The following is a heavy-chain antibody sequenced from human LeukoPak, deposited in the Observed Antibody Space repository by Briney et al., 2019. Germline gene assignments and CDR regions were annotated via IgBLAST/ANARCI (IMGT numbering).Heavy chain of an antibody. V-gene: IGHV3-30*18. Sequence: GRSLRLSCAAPRFTFSSYSMHWVRQAPGQGLDPVAVISYDGSNKYYAESVKGPFTISRDNSKNTLYLQMNSLRAEDTAVYYCAKDPEYYYDRSGYIDYWGQGTLVTVSS. CDR1: RFTFSSYS. J-gene: IGHJ4*02. D-gene: IGHD3-22*01. CDR3: AKDPEYYYDRSGYIDY. CDR2: ISYDGSNK.